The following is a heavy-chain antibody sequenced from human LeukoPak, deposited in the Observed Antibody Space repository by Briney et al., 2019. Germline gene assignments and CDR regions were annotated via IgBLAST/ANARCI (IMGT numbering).Heavy chain of an antibody. V-gene: IGHV5-10-1*01. D-gene: IGHD3-9*01. CDR2: IDPRDSYT. J-gene: IGHJ4*02. Sequence: PGESLKISCKGSGYSFISFWISWVRQMPGKGLEWMGRIDPRDSYTNYSPSLLGHVTISADRSITTAYLQWSSLKASDTAIYYCATHLVGRLPYSFDYWGQGTLVTVSS. CDR1: GYSFISFW. CDR3: ATHLVGRLPYSFDY.